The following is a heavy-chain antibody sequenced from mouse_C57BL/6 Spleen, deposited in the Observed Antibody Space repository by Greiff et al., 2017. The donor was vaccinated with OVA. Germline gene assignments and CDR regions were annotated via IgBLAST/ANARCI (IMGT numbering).Heavy chain of an antibody. D-gene: IGHD2-1*01. CDR2: INPNYGTT. J-gene: IGHJ3*01. CDR1: VNSFTNYN. V-gene: IGHV1-39*01. Sequence: VQLKESGLEWWSLGASLRLSCKASVNSFTNYNLNGVNRSNGKSLEWIGVINPNYGTTSYNQKFKGKATLTVDQSSSTAYMQLNSLTSEDSAVYYCARDYGNYVAWFAYWGQGTLVTVSA. CDR3: ARDYGNYVAWFAY.